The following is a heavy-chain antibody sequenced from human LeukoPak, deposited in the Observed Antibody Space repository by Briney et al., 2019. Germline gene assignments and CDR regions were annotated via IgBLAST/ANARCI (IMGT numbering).Heavy chain of an antibody. V-gene: IGHV4-39*07. CDR3: ARVTGYMIGDYFDY. CDR2: IYYSGST. J-gene: IGHJ4*02. CDR1: GGSISSTSYY. D-gene: IGHD3-22*01. Sequence: SETLSLTCTVSGGSISSTSYYWGWIRQPPGKGLEWIGNIYYSGSTYYNPSLMSRVTISVSMSKNQFSLKLSSVTAADTAVYYCARVTGYMIGDYFDYWGQGTLVTVSS.